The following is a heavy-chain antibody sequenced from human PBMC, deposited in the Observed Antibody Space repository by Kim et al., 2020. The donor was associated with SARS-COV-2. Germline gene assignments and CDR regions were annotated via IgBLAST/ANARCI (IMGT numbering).Heavy chain of an antibody. Sequence: SQTLSLTCAISGDSVSSNSAAWNWIRQSPSRGLEWLGRTHYRSKWYNDSALSVKSRININPDTSKNQFSLQLNSVTPEDTAMYYCARELYSGTYRAGFDYWGQGTLVTASS. D-gene: IGHD1-26*01. CDR1: GDSVSSNSAA. CDR3: ARELYSGTYRAGFDY. J-gene: IGHJ4*02. V-gene: IGHV6-1*01. CDR2: THYRSKWYN.